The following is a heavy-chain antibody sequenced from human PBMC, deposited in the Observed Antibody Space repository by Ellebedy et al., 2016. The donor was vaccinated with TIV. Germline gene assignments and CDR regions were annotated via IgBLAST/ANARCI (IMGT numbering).Heavy chain of an antibody. V-gene: IGHV1-46*01. J-gene: IGHJ4*02. D-gene: IGHD3-10*01. CDR2: INPSGGST. CDR3: ARDPVRGDFDY. Sequence: ASVKVSCXASGYTFTNYYMHWVRQAPGQGLEWMGIINPSGGSTSYAQKFKGRVTMPRDTSTSTVYMELSSLRSEDTAVYYCARDPVRGDFDYWGQGTLVSVSS. CDR1: GYTFTNYY.